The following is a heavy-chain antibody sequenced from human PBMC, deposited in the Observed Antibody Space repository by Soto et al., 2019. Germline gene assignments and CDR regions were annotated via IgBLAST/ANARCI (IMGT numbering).Heavy chain of an antibody. J-gene: IGHJ3*02. V-gene: IGHV4-31*03. Sequence: QLQLQESGPGLVKPSQTLSLTCTVSGGSISSGGYYWSWIRQHPGKCLEWIGYLFYSGSTYYNPSLKSRVTISVDTSKNQFSLKLSSVTAADTAVYYCASYQQSYAFDIWGQGTMVTVSS. CDR1: GGSISSGGYY. CDR3: ASYQQSYAFDI. D-gene: IGHD2-2*01. CDR2: LFYSGST.